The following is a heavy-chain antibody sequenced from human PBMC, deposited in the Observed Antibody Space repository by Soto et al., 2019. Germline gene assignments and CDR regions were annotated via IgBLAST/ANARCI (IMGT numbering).Heavy chain of an antibody. J-gene: IGHJ6*02. CDR2: IPGYNADA. CDR1: GYTFARYG. Sequence: GASVKVSCKASGYTFARYGISWVGQAPGPGLEWMAWIPGYNADANSAPTFPATVIMTTDTSTPTAYMELRPLTPDDTAVYYCATHGQPPYYHSGLDVWGQRTTVTVSS. D-gene: IGHD3-10*01. V-gene: IGHV1-18*01. CDR3: ATHGQPPYYHSGLDV.